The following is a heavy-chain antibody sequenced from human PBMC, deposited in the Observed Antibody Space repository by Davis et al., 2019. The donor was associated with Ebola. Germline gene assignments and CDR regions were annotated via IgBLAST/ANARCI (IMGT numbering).Heavy chain of an antibody. CDR3: TLTVTTMDY. J-gene: IGHJ4*02. CDR2: IRSKANSYAT. D-gene: IGHD4-17*01. Sequence: GESLKISCAASGFTFSGSAMHWVRQASGKGLEWVGRIRSKANSYATAYAASVKGRFTISRDDSKNTAYLQMNSLKTEETAVYYCTLTVTTMDYWGQGTLVTVSS. CDR1: GFTFSGSA. V-gene: IGHV3-73*01.